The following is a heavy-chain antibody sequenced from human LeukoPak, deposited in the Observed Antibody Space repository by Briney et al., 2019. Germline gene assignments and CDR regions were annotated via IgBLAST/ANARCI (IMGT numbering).Heavy chain of an antibody. CDR3: AGDLGSGSYYWFDP. CDR2: IYYTGST. Sequence: SETLSLTCTVSGGSISSYYWSWIRQPPGKGLEWIGSIYYTGSTNYNPSLKSRVTISVDTSKNQFSLKLSSVTTADTAVYYCAGDLGSGSYYWFDPWGQGTLVTVSS. CDR1: GGSISSYY. J-gene: IGHJ5*02. D-gene: IGHD3-10*01. V-gene: IGHV4-59*01.